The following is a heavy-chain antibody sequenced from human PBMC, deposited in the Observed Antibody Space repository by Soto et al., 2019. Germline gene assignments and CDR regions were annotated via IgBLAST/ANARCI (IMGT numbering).Heavy chain of an antibody. CDR2: ISGSGGST. V-gene: IGHV3-23*01. J-gene: IGHJ4*02. Sequence: GGSLRLSCAASGFTFSSYAMSWVRQAPGKGLEWVSAISGSGGSTYYADSVKGRFTISRDNSKNTLYLQMNSLRAEDTAVYYCAKDATYYYDSSGSMVGYYFDYWGQGTLVTSPQ. CDR1: GFTFSSYA. D-gene: IGHD3-22*01. CDR3: AKDATYYYDSSGSMVGYYFDY.